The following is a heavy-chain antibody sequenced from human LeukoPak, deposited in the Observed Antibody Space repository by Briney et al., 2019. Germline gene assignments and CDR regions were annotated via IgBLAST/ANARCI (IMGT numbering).Heavy chain of an antibody. D-gene: IGHD2-15*01. J-gene: IGHJ4*02. V-gene: IGHV3-30*02. CDR2: IRYDGSNK. CDR3: VRGKVVVAATRAFDC. CDR1: GFTLSSYG. Sequence: GGSLRLSCAASGFTLSSYGMHWVRQAPGKGLEWVAFIRYDGSNKYYADSVKGRFTISRDNSKNTLYLQMNSLRAEDTAVYYCVRGKVVVAATRAFDCWGQGTLVTVPS.